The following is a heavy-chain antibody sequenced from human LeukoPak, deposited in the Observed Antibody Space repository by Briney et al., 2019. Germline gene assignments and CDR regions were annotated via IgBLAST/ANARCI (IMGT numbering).Heavy chain of an antibody. CDR3: AGDGGYCSSTSCYAFDI. J-gene: IGHJ3*02. CDR2: IYHSGST. CDR1: GGSISSSNW. V-gene: IGHV4-4*02. Sequence: SETLSLTCAVSGGSISSSNWWSWVRQPPGKGLEWIGEIYHSGSTNYNPSLKSRVTISVDKSKNQFSLKLSSVTAADTAVYYCAGDGGYCSSTSCYAFDIWGQGTMVTVSS. D-gene: IGHD2-2*01.